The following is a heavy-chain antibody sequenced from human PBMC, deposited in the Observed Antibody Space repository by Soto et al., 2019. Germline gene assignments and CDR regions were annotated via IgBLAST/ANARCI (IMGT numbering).Heavy chain of an antibody. V-gene: IGHV3-30-3*01. Sequence: GGSLRLSCAASGFTFSSYAMHWVRQAPGKGLEWVALISYDGSDKDYADSVKGRFTISRDNAKNSVYLQMNSLRAEDTAIYYCARIGYSSASLDYWGRGTLVTVSS. J-gene: IGHJ4*02. CDR1: GFTFSSYA. CDR3: ARIGYSSASLDY. D-gene: IGHD6-19*01. CDR2: ISYDGSDK.